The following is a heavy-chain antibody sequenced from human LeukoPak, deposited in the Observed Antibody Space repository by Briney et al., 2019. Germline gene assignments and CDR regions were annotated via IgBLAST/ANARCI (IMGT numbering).Heavy chain of an antibody. CDR2: IIPIFGTA. CDR3: AGSYYYYGMDV. V-gene: IGHV1-69*06. CDR1: GGTFSSYA. J-gene: IGHJ6*02. Sequence: SVNVSCTASGGTFSSYAISWVRQAPGQGLEWMGGIIPIFGTANYAQKFQGRVTITADKATSTAYMELSSLRSEYTAVYCCAGSYYYYGMDVWGQGTTVTVSS.